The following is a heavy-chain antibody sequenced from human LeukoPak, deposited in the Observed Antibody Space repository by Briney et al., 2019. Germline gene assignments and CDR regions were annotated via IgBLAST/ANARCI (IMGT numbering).Heavy chain of an antibody. CDR3: AKEAGYSGYDYPDY. CDR2: TSGSGYST. Sequence: GRSLRLSSAASGLTFTSYAMSWVRHAPGKGLEWDSSTSGSGYSTYYANSVKGRFTISRDNSKNTRYLQMKSLRAEDTAVYYCAKEAGYSGYDYPDYWGQGTLVTVSS. CDR1: GLTFTSYA. V-gene: IGHV3-23*01. J-gene: IGHJ4*02. D-gene: IGHD5-12*01.